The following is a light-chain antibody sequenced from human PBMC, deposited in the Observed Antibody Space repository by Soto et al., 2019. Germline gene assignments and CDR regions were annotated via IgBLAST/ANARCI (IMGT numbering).Light chain of an antibody. CDR1: SSGVGAYNY. V-gene: IGLV2-14*01. CDR2: DVT. J-gene: IGLJ1*01. Sequence: QSVLPQPASVSGSPGQSITISCAGTSSGVGAYNYVAWYQQHPGKAPKLIVYDVTNRPSGVSNRFSGSKSGNTASLTISGLQAEDEADYYCSPFTSRSTPFVFGTGTKVTVL. CDR3: SPFTSRSTPFV.